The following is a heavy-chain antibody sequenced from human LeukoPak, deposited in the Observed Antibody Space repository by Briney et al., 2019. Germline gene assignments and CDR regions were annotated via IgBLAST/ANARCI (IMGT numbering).Heavy chain of an antibody. Sequence: GASVKVSCKASGYTFTGYYMHWVRQAPGQGLEWMGWINPNSGGTNYAQKFQGRVTMTEDTSTDTAYMELSSLRSEDTAVYYCATVKLSGFSSGYRPYYYYYMDVWGKGTTVTISS. CDR3: ATVKLSGFSSGYRPYYYYYMDV. V-gene: IGHV1-2*02. CDR1: GYTFTGYY. D-gene: IGHD3-22*01. J-gene: IGHJ6*03. CDR2: INPNSGGT.